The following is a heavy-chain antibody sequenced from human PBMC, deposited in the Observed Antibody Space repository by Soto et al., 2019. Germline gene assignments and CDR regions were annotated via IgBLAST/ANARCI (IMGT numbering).Heavy chain of an antibody. Sequence: PGEALKLSCKGSGYSFTIYWIGWVRQMPGKGLEWMGIIYPGDSDTRYSPSFQGQVTISADKSISTAYLQWSSLKASDTAMYYCARTSAAGKYYYGMDVWGQGTTVTVSS. V-gene: IGHV5-51*01. D-gene: IGHD6-13*01. CDR1: GYSFTIYW. J-gene: IGHJ6*02. CDR2: IYPGDSDT. CDR3: ARTSAAGKYYYGMDV.